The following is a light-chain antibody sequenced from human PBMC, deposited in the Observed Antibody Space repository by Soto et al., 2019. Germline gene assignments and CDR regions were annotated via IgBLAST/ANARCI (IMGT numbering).Light chain of an antibody. Sequence: SQMTQSPSSLSASVADRVTITCLASQTIGANLNWYQQKPGKAPNLLIFGAKTLQSGVPSRFSGSGSGTEFTLTISSLQPDDFATYYCQQYNSYSSCTFGQGTRLEI. CDR3: QQYNSYSSCT. V-gene: IGKV1-5*01. J-gene: IGKJ5*01. CDR1: QTIGAN. CDR2: GAK.